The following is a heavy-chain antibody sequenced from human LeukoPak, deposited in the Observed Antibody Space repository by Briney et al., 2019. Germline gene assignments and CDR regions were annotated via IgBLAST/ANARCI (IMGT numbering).Heavy chain of an antibody. D-gene: IGHD1-26*01. J-gene: IGHJ5*02. CDR3: ARLGATPVGDSWFDP. V-gene: IGHV4-31*03. CDR1: GGSISSGGYY. Sequence: SQTLSLTCTVSGGSISSGGYYWSWIRQHPGKGLEWIGYIYYSGSTYYNPSLKSRVTISVDTSKNQFSLKLSSVTAADTAVYYCARLGATPVGDSWFDPWGQGTLVTVSS. CDR2: IYYSGST.